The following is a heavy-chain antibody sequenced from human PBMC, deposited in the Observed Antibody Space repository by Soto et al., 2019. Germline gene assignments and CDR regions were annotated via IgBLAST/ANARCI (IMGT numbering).Heavy chain of an antibody. Sequence: QVQLVQSGAEVKKPGASVTVSCKVSGYTLTDLSMHWVRQAPGKGLEWMGGFDPEDGETIYAQKFQGRVTVTEDTSTDTAYMELSSLRYEDTAVYYGATDLRWELRFDAFDIWGHGTMVTVSS. CDR1: GYTLTDLS. V-gene: IGHV1-24*01. CDR3: ATDLRWELRFDAFDI. J-gene: IGHJ3*02. CDR2: FDPEDGET. D-gene: IGHD2-15*01.